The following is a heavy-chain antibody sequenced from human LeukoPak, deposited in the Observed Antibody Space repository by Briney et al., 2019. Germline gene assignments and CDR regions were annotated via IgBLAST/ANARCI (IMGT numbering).Heavy chain of an antibody. D-gene: IGHD1-26*01. Sequence: PGGSLRLSCAASGFTFSNYWMSWVRQAPGKGLEWVANIKEDGSEKCYVDSVKGRFTISRDNAKNSLYLQMNSLRAEDTAVYYCARDHEYRGSFLFDYWGQGTLVTVSS. V-gene: IGHV3-7*01. CDR1: GFTFSNYW. J-gene: IGHJ4*02. CDR3: ARDHEYRGSFLFDY. CDR2: IKEDGSEK.